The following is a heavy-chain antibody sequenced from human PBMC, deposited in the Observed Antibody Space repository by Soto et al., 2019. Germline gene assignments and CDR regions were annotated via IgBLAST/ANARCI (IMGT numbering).Heavy chain of an antibody. CDR3: ARGRIIVAGGFDP. V-gene: IGHV1-8*01. CDR1: GYTITSYD. J-gene: IGHJ5*02. Sequence: QVQLVQSGAEVKKPGASVKVSCKASGYTITSYDIIWVRQATGQGLEWMGWMNPSTGNTDSAEKFQGRLTMTRNTSISTVYMELSSLRFEDTAVYYCARGRIIVAGGFDPWGQGTLVTVSS. D-gene: IGHD6-19*01. CDR2: MNPSTGNT.